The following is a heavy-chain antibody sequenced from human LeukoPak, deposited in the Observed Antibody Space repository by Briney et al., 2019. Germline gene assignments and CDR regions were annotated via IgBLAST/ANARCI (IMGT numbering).Heavy chain of an antibody. J-gene: IGHJ4*02. CDR1: GFTFSSYS. D-gene: IGHD3-22*01. Sequence: GGSLRLSCAASGFTFSSYSMNWVRQAPGKGLEWVSYISSSSSTIYYADSVKGRFTISRDNAKNSLYLQMNSLRAEDTAIYYCARSIPRYDGSAYYPDYWGQGTLVPVSS. CDR2: ISSSSSTI. V-gene: IGHV3-48*01. CDR3: ARSIPRYDGSAYYPDY.